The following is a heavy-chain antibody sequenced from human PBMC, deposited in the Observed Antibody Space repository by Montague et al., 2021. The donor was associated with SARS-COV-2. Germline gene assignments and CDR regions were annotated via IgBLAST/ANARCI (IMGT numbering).Heavy chain of an antibody. CDR2: IYYSGST. J-gene: IGHJ5*02. Sequence: SETLSLTCTVSGGSISSSSNYWGWIRQPPGKGLVWIGSIYYSGSTXYNSSLQSRVTISVDTSKNQFSLKLNSVTAADTAVYYCARLVWFGGLSCENWFDPWGQGTLVTVSS. CDR1: GGSISSSSNY. V-gene: IGHV4-39*01. CDR3: ARLVWFGGLSCENWFDP. D-gene: IGHD3-10*01.